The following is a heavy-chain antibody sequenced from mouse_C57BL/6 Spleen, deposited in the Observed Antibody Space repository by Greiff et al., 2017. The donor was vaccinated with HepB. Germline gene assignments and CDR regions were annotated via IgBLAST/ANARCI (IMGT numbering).Heavy chain of an antibody. Sequence: VQLQQSGPELVKPGASVKISCKATGYAFSSSWMNWVKQRPGKGLEWIGRIYPGDGDTNYNGKFKGKATLTADKSSSTAYMQLSSLTSEDSAVYFCARGGYSHALDYWGQGTSVTVSS. V-gene: IGHV1-82*01. CDR1: GYAFSSSW. CDR2: IYPGDGDT. CDR3: ARGGYSHALDY. J-gene: IGHJ4*01. D-gene: IGHD2-12*01.